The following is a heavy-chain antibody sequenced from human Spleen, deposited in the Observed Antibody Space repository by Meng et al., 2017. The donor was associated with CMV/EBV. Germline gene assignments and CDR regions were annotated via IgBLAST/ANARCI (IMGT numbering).Heavy chain of an antibody. J-gene: IGHJ6*02. CDR3: ARGYIVVVPAATLDYGMDV. D-gene: IGHD2-2*01. CDR2: ISSSGSTI. CDR1: GFTFSDYY. V-gene: IGHV3-11*04. Sequence: GESLKISCAASGFTFSDYYMSWIRQAPGKGLEWVSYISSSGSTIYYADSVKGRFTISRDNAKNSLYLQMNSLRAEDTAVYYCARGYIVVVPAATLDYGMDVWGQGTTVTVSS.